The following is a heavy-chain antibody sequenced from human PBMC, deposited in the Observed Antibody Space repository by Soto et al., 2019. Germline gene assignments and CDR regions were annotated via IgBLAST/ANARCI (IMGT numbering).Heavy chain of an antibody. CDR2: IYYSGNT. CDR1: GGSIRSGGYY. V-gene: IGHV4-31*03. CDR3: ARDRLMATAGTARHYFGLDV. J-gene: IGHJ6*02. D-gene: IGHD5-18*01. Sequence: TLSLTCTVSGGSIRSGGYYWSWVRQNPRRGLEWIGNIYYSGNTYYNPSLKSRLTISVDTSKNQFSLNLSSVTAADTAVYYCARDRLMATAGTARHYFGLDVWGQGTTVTVS.